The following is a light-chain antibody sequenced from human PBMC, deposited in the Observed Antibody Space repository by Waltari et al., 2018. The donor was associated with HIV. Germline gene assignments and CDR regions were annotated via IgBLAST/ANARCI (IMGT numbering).Light chain of an antibody. CDR2: DTS. CDR1: PAAVTSGHY. CDR3: LLSYSGASWV. J-gene: IGLJ3*02. V-gene: IGLV7-46*01. Sequence: QAVVTQEPSLTVSTGGTVTLTCGSSPAAVTSGHYPSWFQQKPGQAPTTLIFDTSTKHSWTPARFSGSLLGGKAALTLSGAQPEDEAEYYCLLSYSGASWVFGGGTKVTVL.